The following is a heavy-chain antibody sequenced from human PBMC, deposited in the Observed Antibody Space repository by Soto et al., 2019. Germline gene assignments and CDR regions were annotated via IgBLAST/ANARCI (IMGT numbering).Heavy chain of an antibody. D-gene: IGHD3-10*01. CDR1: GGSISSYY. CDR2: FYYRVST. CDR3: ARGLETMVRGGFDY. J-gene: IGHJ4*02. Sequence: ETLSLTCTVSGGSISSYYWSWIRQPSVKGLVWFCYFYYRVSTDYDPSLRSGVTLSVDTSKNQFSLTLSSVTASDTVVYYCARGLETMVRGGFDYWGQGTLVTVSS. V-gene: IGHV4-59*01.